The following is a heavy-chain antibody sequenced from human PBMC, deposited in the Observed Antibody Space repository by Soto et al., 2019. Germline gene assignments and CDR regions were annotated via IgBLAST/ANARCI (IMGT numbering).Heavy chain of an antibody. V-gene: IGHV4-39*07. J-gene: IGHJ4*02. D-gene: IGHD3-3*01. CDR3: ARETAWSGVFEY. CDR2: IYYSGST. Sequence: SETLSLTCTVSGGSISSSSYYWGWIRQPPGKGLEWIGSIYYSGSTYYNPSLKSRVTISVDTSKNQFSLKLSSVTAADTAVYYCARETAWSGVFEYLGQGTLVTSPQ. CDR1: GGSISSSSYY.